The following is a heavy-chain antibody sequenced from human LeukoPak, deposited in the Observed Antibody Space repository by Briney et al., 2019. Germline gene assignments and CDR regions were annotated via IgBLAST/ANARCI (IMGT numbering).Heavy chain of an antibody. V-gene: IGHV3-23*01. CDR1: GFTFSSYA. CDR2: ISGSGGST. J-gene: IGHJ4*02. CDR3: ARGQGGSTTFDY. D-gene: IGHD1-26*01. Sequence: GGSLRLSCAASGFTFSSYAMSWVRQAPGKGLEWVSAISGSGGSTYYADSVKGRFTISRDNSKNTLYLQMNNLRAEDTAIYYCARGQGGSTTFDYWGLGILVTVSS.